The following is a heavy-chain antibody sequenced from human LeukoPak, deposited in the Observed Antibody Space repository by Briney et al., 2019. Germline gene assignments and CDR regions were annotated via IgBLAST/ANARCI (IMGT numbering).Heavy chain of an antibody. J-gene: IGHJ4*02. Sequence: PSETLSLTCAVSGGSISSSNWWSWVRQPPGKGLEWIGEIYHSGSTNYNPSLKSRVTISVDKSKNQFSLRLSSVTAADTAVYYCARWGSRGYYDILTGYEGHFDYWGQGTLVTVSP. CDR3: ARWGSRGYYDILTGYEGHFDY. CDR1: GGSISSSNW. D-gene: IGHD3-9*01. CDR2: IYHSGST. V-gene: IGHV4-4*02.